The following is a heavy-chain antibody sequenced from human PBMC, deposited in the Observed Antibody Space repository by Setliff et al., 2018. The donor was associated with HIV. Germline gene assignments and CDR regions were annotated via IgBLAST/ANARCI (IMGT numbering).Heavy chain of an antibody. J-gene: IGHJ4*02. V-gene: IGHV1-2*06. CDR1: GYSFTGYY. D-gene: IGHD1-1*01. Sequence: ASVKVSCKASGYSFTGYYVNWVRQAPGQGLEWMGRINPKSGATNLAQKFQGRFTISRDNIQNSLLLQMNSLTADDAAVYYCARVRTSTGAQYWGQGTLVTVSS. CDR3: ARVRTSTGAQY. CDR2: INPKSGAT.